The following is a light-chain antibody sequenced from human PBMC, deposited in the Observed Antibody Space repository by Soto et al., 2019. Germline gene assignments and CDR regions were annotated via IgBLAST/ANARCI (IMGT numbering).Light chain of an antibody. Sequence: EFLFTQSPGTLSLSPGDIATLSCRASQSVSISHLAWYQQKPXXAPRLLISAASTRANGIPDRFNCSGSGTDSTLTIRGLEPEDFAVYYCQQYGTSPQGTFGQGTKVAIK. J-gene: IGKJ1*01. CDR3: QQYGTSPQGT. CDR1: QSVSISH. CDR2: AAS. V-gene: IGKV3-20*01.